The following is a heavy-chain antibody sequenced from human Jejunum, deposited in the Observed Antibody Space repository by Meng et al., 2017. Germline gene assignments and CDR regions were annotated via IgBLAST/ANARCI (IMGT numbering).Heavy chain of an antibody. J-gene: IGHJ4*02. CDR1: GFSLSTVGEA. D-gene: IGHD5-12*01. CDR2: TYWDDDK. V-gene: IGHV2-5*02. CDR3: AHRRRNSGYDNPYYFDF. Sequence: QIPLKGFGPTLVKPTQTLTLTCTFSGFSLSTVGEAVGWIRQPPGKALDWLALTYWDDDKRYSPSLKSRLTITKDTSKNQVVLTMAHMDPVDTATYYCAHRRRNSGYDNPYYFDFWGQGTLVTVSS.